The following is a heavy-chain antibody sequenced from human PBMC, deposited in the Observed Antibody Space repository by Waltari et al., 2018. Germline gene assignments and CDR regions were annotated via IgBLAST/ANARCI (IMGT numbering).Heavy chain of an antibody. Sequence: EVQLVESWGGLVRHGGGLRLSVGYCVYTFSRYWMSWVRQTPGKGLEWVANINYDGSQKYYVDSVKGRFTISRDNAKNSVYLQMNSLRVEDTAVYYCAKSRGFEYWGQGTLITVSS. CDR3: AKSRGFEY. CDR1: VYTFSRYW. J-gene: IGHJ4*02. CDR2: INYDGSQK. V-gene: IGHV3-7*01. D-gene: IGHD2-2*01.